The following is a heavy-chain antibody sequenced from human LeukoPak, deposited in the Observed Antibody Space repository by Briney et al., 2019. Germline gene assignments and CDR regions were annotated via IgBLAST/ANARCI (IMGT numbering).Heavy chain of an antibody. J-gene: IGHJ4*02. V-gene: IGHV3-23*01. CDR1: GFTFSNYA. CDR3: AKAFSPSYGTLFDY. Sequence: PGGSLRLSCAASGFTFSNYAMSGVPEAPGKGLEGGSSLIGSGGRTIYADSVKGRFTMSRDNSKSTLYLQMNSLRADDTAVYFCAKAFSPSYGTLFDYWGQGTLVTVSS. CDR2: LIGSGGRT. D-gene: IGHD1-1*01.